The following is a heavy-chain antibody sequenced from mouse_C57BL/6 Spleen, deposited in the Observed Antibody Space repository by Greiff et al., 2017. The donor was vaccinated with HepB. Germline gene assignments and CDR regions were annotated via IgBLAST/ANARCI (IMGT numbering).Heavy chain of an antibody. V-gene: IGHV7-1*01. J-gene: IGHJ4*01. Sequence: EVMLVESGGGLVQSGRSLRLSCATSGFTFSDFYMEWVRQAPGKGLEWIAASRNKANDYTTEYSASVKGRFIVSRDTSQSILYLQMNALRAEDTAIYYCAREIYAMDYWGQGTSVTVSS. CDR2: SRNKANDYTT. CDR1: GFTFSDFY. CDR3: AREIYAMDY.